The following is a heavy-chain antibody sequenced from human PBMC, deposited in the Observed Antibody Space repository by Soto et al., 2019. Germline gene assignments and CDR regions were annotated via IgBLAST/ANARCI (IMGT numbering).Heavy chain of an antibody. D-gene: IGHD1-26*01. Sequence: SETLSLTCTIYNGSFSGYYWGWLRQPPGKGLEWIGHINHSGSTTYNPSLKSRVTIAVDTSENHFSLRLSSMTAADTAVYYCARTKGLRRHGAMDIWGRGTMVTVSS. V-gene: IGHV4-34*01. J-gene: IGHJ3*02. CDR1: NGSFSGYY. CDR3: ARTKGLRRHGAMDI. CDR2: INHSGST.